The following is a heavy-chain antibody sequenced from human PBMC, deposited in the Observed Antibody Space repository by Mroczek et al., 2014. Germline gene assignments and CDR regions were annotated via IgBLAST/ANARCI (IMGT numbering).Heavy chain of an antibody. CDR3: ARVTGGRVVIRRRLYYYYMDV. Sequence: QVQLQQWGPGLVKPSQTLSLTCTVSGGSISSGDYYWSWIRQPPGKGLEWIGYIYYSGSTYYNPSLKSRVTISVDTSKNQFSLKLSSVTAADTAVYYCARVTGGRVVIRRRLYYYYMDVWGKGTTVTVSS. J-gene: IGHJ6*03. CDR2: IYYSGST. CDR1: GGSISSGDYY. D-gene: IGHD3-3*01. V-gene: IGHV4-30-4*01.